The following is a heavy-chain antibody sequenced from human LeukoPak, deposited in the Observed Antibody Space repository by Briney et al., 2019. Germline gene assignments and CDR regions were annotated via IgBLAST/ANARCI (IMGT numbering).Heavy chain of an antibody. CDR2: ISGSGGSA. D-gene: IGHD6-13*01. V-gene: IGHV3-23*01. J-gene: IGHJ6*03. CDR1: GFTFSSYA. CDR3: ARVSSSWDYYYYMDV. Sequence: PGGSLRLSCAASGFTFSSYAMSWVRQAPGKGLEWVSAISGSGGSAYYADSVKGRFTISRDNSKNTLYLQMNSLRAEDTAVYYCARVSSSWDYYYYMDVGGKGTRSPSP.